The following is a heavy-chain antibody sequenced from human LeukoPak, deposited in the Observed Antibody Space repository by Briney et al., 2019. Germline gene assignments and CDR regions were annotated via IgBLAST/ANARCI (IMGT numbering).Heavy chain of an antibody. V-gene: IGHV1-69*05. J-gene: IGHJ3*02. CDR3: ARAWNAVTGIDAFDI. CDR1: GGTFSSYA. Sequence: PRASVKVSCKASGGTFSSYANSWVRQAPGQGLEWMGGIIPIFGTANYAQKFQGRVTITTDESTSTAYMELSSLRSEDTAVYYCARAWNAVTGIDAFDIWGQGTMVTVSS. CDR2: IIPIFGTA. D-gene: IGHD1-20*01.